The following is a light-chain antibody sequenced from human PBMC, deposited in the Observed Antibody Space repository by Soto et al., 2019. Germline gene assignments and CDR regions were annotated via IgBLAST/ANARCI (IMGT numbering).Light chain of an antibody. J-gene: IGKJ5*01. Sequence: ETVLTQSPGTLSLSPGERATLSCRASQSVHSNYLAWFQQRSGQAPRLLIYGGSSRATGIPDRFSGSGSGTDFTLTISRLEREDFAVYFCQQFGSSFITFGQGTRLEIK. V-gene: IGKV3-20*01. CDR3: QQFGSSFIT. CDR2: GGS. CDR1: QSVHSNY.